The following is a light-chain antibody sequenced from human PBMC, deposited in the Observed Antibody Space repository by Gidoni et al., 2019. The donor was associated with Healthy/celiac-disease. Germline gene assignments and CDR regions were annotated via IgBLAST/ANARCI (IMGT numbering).Light chain of an antibody. Sequence: DNQTTQPPSSLSASVGDRVTITCRASQSISSYLNWYQQKPGKAPKLLIYAASSLQSGVPSRFSGSGSGTDFTLTISSLQPEDFATYYCQQSYSTPPYTFGQGTKLEIK. J-gene: IGKJ2*01. CDR3: QQSYSTPPYT. CDR1: QSISSY. V-gene: IGKV1-39*01. CDR2: AAS.